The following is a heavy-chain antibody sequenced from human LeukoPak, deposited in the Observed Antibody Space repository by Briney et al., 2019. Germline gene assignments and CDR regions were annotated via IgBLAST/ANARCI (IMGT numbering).Heavy chain of an antibody. CDR1: GGSISSYY. J-gene: IGHJ2*01. Sequence: SETLSLTCTVSGGSISSYYWSWIRQPPGKGLEWIGYIYYSGSTNYNPSLKSRVTISVDTSKNQFSLKLSSVTAADTAVYYCARMSGSSGYRMYWYFDLWGRGTLVTVSS. D-gene: IGHD3-22*01. CDR3: ARMSGSSGYRMYWYFDL. CDR2: IYYSGST. V-gene: IGHV4-59*08.